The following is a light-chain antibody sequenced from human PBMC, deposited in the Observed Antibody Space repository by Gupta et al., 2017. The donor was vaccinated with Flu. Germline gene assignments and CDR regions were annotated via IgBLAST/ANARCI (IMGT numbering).Light chain of an antibody. CDR3: GTWESTLTVSGV. Sequence: QSELTQPPSVSAAPGQKVPISCSGSNSNIGINYVSWYQQFPGTAPRLSSYDKYKRFTGVPDRFSASNSGASANLTITGLQTGDEADYDCGTWESTLTVSGVFGSGTKLTVL. J-gene: IGLJ3*02. CDR1: NSNIGINY. V-gene: IGLV1-51*01. CDR2: DKY.